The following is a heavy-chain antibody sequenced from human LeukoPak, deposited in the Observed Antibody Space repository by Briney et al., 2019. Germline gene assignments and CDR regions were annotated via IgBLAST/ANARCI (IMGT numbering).Heavy chain of an antibody. CDR1: GFTFSSYA. CDR2: ISYDGSNK. CDR3: AKAATYYYDSSGPTAQFDY. D-gene: IGHD3-22*01. V-gene: IGHV3-30-3*01. J-gene: IGHJ4*02. Sequence: PGRSLRLSCAASGFTFSSYAMHWVRQAPGKGLEWVAVISYDGSNKYYADSVKGRFTISRDNSKNTLYLQMNSLRAEDTAVYYCAKAATYYYDSSGPTAQFDYWGQGTLVTVSS.